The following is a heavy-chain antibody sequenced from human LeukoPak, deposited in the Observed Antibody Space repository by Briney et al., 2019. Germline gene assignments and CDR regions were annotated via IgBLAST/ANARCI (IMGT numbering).Heavy chain of an antibody. V-gene: IGHV3-48*04. D-gene: IGHD1-26*01. J-gene: IGHJ4*02. CDR2: ISSSSKTI. CDR3: ARDRVFGSYFDY. Sequence: QPGGSLRLSCAASGFTLSSYSMNWVRQAPGKGLEWVSYISSSSKTIYYADSVKGRFTISRDNAKNSLYLQMNSLRAEDTAVYYCARDRVFGSYFDYWGQGTLVIVSS. CDR1: GFTLSSYS.